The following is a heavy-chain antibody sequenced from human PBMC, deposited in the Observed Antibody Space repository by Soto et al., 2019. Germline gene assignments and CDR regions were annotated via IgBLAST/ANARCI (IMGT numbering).Heavy chain of an antibody. J-gene: IGHJ4*02. CDR3: ARDGSYYDSSSSPFDY. CDR2: ISAYNGNT. V-gene: IGHV1-18*01. D-gene: IGHD3-22*01. Sequence: ASVKVSCKASGYTFTSYGISWVRQAPGQGLEWMGWISAYNGNTNYAQKLQGRVTMTTDTSTSTAYMELRSLRSDDTAVYYCARDGSYYDSSSSPFDYWGQGTLVTVSS. CDR1: GYTFTSYG.